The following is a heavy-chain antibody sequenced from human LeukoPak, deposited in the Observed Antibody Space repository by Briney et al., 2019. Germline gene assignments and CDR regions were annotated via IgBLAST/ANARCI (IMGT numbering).Heavy chain of an antibody. D-gene: IGHD3-22*01. CDR1: GYTFTGYY. Sequence: ASVKVSCKASGYTFTGYYMHWVRRAPGQGLEWMGWINPNSGGTNYAQKLQGRVTMTTDTSTSTAYMELRSLRSDDTAVYYCARARVTMIVVVIDAFDIWGQGTMVTVSS. V-gene: IGHV1-2*02. CDR3: ARARVTMIVVVIDAFDI. J-gene: IGHJ3*02. CDR2: INPNSGGT.